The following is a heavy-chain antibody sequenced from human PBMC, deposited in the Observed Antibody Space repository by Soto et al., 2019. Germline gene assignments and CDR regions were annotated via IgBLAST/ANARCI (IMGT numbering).Heavy chain of an antibody. J-gene: IGHJ6*02. CDR3: VKGVNSAYYYGMDV. Sequence: QVQLVESGGGVVQPGRSLRLSCAASGFTFSSYGMHWVRQAPGKGLEWVAVISYDGSNKYYADSVKGRFTISRDNSKDTVYLQINSLRAEDTAVYYCVKGVNSAYYYGMDVWGQGTTVTVSS. V-gene: IGHV3-30*18. CDR1: GFTFSSYG. D-gene: IGHD3-3*01. CDR2: ISYDGSNK.